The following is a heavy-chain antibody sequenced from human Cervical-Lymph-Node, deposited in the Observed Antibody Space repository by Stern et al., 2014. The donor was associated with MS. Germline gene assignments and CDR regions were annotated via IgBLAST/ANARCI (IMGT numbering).Heavy chain of an antibody. V-gene: IGHV3-48*02. CDR1: GFTFSSYS. J-gene: IGHJ4*02. Sequence: EVQLVESGRGLVQPGGSLRLSCAASGFTFSSYSMNWVRQAPGKGLEWVAYISSSSTTIYYADSVKGRFTISRDNAKNSLYLQMNSLRDEDTAVYYCARDHGYSSGWYRGVDYWGQGTLVTVSS. D-gene: IGHD6-19*01. CDR3: ARDHGYSSGWYRGVDY. CDR2: ISSSSTTI.